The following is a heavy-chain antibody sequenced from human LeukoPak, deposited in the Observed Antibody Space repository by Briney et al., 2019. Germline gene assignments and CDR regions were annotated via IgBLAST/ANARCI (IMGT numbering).Heavy chain of an antibody. CDR2: IYYSGST. CDR1: GGSISSYY. D-gene: IGHD5-12*01. V-gene: IGHV4-59*01. CDR3: ARVYGSGYDFRGAFDT. Sequence: SETLSLTCTVSGGSISSYYWSWIRQPPGKGLEWIGYIYYSGSTNYNPSLKSRVTISVDTSKNQFSLRLSSVNAADTAVYYCARVYGSGYDFRGAFDTWGQGTMVTVSS. J-gene: IGHJ3*02.